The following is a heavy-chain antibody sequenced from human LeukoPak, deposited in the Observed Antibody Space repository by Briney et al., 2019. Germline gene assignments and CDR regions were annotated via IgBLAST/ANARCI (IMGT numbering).Heavy chain of an antibody. D-gene: IGHD3-10*01. V-gene: IGHV4-61*02. CDR2: IYTSGST. J-gene: IGHJ5*02. CDR1: GCTISSGSYY. Sequence: PSETLSLTCTGSGCTISSGSYYWSWLRQPAGKGLEWIVRIYTSGSTNYNPSLKSRVTISVDTSKNQFSLKLSSVTAADTAVYYCARDKGDGLLWFGELLPNWFDPWGQGTLVTVSS. CDR3: ARDKGDGLLWFGELLPNWFDP.